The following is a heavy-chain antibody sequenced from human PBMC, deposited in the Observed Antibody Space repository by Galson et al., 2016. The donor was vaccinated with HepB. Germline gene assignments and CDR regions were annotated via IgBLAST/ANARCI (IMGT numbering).Heavy chain of an antibody. D-gene: IGHD1-26*01. CDR2: IHHSGST. J-gene: IGHJ6*02. CDR1: GDSMTGNW. V-gene: IGHV4-55*01. Sequence: SETLSLTCTVSGDSMTGNWWSWVRQSPGKGLEWIGKIHHSGSTFYNPSLKSRVTLSVDTSNNQSYPKLSSVTAADTAVYNCARAIVDRNFYSRNIMDVWGQGTTVAVSS. CDR3: ARAIVDRNFYSRNIMDV.